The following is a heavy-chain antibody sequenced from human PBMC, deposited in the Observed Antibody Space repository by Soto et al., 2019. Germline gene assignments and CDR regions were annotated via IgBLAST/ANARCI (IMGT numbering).Heavy chain of an antibody. CDR1: GGSISSSSYY. Sequence: SETLSLTCTVSGGSISSSSYYWGWIRQPPGKGLEWIGSIYYSGSTYYNPSLKSRVTISVDTSKNQFSLKLSSVTAADTAVYYCARRNGVVNHAFDIWGQGTMVTVSS. J-gene: IGHJ3*02. CDR3: ARRNGVVNHAFDI. V-gene: IGHV4-39*01. CDR2: IYYSGST. D-gene: IGHD2-21*01.